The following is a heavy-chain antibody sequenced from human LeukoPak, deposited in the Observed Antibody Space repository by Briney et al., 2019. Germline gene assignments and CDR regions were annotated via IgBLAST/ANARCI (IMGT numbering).Heavy chain of an antibody. J-gene: IGHJ6*03. Sequence: GGSLRLSCAASGFTFSSYEMNWVRQAPGKGLEWVSYISSSGSTIYYADSVKGRFTISRDNAKNSLYLQMNSLRAEDTAVYYCARVQQLFFVGYMDVWGKGTTVTISS. V-gene: IGHV3-48*03. CDR2: ISSSGSTI. CDR1: GFTFSSYE. D-gene: IGHD6-13*01. CDR3: ARVQQLFFVGYMDV.